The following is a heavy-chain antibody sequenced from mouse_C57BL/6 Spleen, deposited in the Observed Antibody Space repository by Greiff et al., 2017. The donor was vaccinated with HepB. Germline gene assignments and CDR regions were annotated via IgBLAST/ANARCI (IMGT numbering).Heavy chain of an antibody. D-gene: IGHD2-4*01. V-gene: IGHV1-50*01. CDR2: IDPSDSYT. CDR1: GYTFTSYW. CDR3: ASYYDYDRGFAY. J-gene: IGHJ3*01. Sequence: QVQLQQSGAELVKPGASVKLSCKASGYTFTSYWMQWVKQRPGQGLEWIGEIDPSDSYTNYNQKFKGKATLTVDTSSSTAYMQLSSLTSEDSAVYYCASYYDYDRGFAYWGQGTLVTVSA.